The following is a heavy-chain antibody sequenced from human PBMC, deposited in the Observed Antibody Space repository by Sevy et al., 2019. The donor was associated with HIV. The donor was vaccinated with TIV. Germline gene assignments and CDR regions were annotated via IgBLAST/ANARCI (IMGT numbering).Heavy chain of an antibody. CDR1: GGSFGSSSYY. J-gene: IGHJ4*02. CDR2: IYTSGTT. V-gene: IGHV4-61*02. D-gene: IGHD6-19*01. Sequence: SETLSLTCTVSGGSFGSSSYYWNWLRQPAGKGLEWIGRIYTSGTTNYNPSLKSRVTMSVDTSKNQFSLKLSSVTAADTAVYYCAGRIAVAAFDYWGQGNLVTVSS. CDR3: AGRIAVAAFDY.